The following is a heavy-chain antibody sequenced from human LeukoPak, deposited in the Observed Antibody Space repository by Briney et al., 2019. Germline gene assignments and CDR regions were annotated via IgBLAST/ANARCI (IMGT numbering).Heavy chain of an antibody. V-gene: IGHV3-30-3*01. J-gene: IGHJ4*02. Sequence: GGSLRLSCAASGFTFSSYAMHWVRQAPGKGLEWVAVISYDGSNKYYADSVKGRFTISRDNSKNTLYLQMNSLRAEDTAVYYCARAYDYDSSGLLGYWGQGTLVTVSS. CDR1: GFTFSSYA. CDR2: ISYDGSNK. CDR3: ARAYDYDSSGLLGY. D-gene: IGHD3-22*01.